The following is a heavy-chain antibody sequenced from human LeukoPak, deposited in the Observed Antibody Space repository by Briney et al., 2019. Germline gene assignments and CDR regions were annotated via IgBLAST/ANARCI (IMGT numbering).Heavy chain of an antibody. CDR1: GGSISSGSYY. J-gene: IGHJ4*02. CDR3: ARGGQWLFDY. Sequence: PSQTLSLTCTVSGGSISSGSYYWSWIRQPAGKGLEWIGRIYTSGSTNYNPSLKSRVTISVDTSKNQFSLKLSSVTAADTAVYYCARGGQWLFDYWGQGTLVTVSS. V-gene: IGHV4-61*02. D-gene: IGHD3-22*01. CDR2: IYTSGST.